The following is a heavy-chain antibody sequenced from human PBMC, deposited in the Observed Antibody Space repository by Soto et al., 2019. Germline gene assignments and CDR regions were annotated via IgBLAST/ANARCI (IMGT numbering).Heavy chain of an antibody. Sequence: TSETLSLTCAVYGGSFSGYYWSWIRQPPGKGLEWIGEINRSGSTNYNPSLKSRVTISVDTSKNQFSLKLSSVTAADTAVYYCASPLGSAGTTVNADLDAFDIWGQGTMVTVSS. D-gene: IGHD1-7*01. V-gene: IGHV4-34*01. CDR2: INRSGST. CDR3: ASPLGSAGTTVNADLDAFDI. CDR1: GGSFSGYY. J-gene: IGHJ3*02.